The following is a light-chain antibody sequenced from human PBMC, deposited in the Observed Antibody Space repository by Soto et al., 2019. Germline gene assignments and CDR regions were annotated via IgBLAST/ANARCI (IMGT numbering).Light chain of an antibody. V-gene: IGKV3-20*01. Sequence: IVLTQSPATLSLSPGERATLSCRASQSVSSDFAWYQQKPGQAPRLLIYGASSRATGIPDRFSGSGSGTDFTLTISRLEPEDFAVYYCQQYGSSPWTFGQGTKVDIK. CDR2: GAS. J-gene: IGKJ1*01. CDR1: QSVSSD. CDR3: QQYGSSPWT.